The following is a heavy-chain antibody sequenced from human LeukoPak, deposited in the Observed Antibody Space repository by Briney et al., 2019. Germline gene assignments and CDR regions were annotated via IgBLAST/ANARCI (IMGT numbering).Heavy chain of an antibody. CDR2: VHSSGST. J-gene: IGHJ4*02. V-gene: IGHV4-4*07. D-gene: IGHD2-15*01. Sequence: EWIGRVHSSGSTDYNPSLRSRVTMSVDTSKNQFSLNLRSVTAADTAVYYCAKEGRSSTPGYWGQGTLVTVSS. CDR3: AKEGRSSTPGY.